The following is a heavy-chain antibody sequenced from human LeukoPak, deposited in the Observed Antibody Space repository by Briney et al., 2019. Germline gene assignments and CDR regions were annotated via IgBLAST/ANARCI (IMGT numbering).Heavy chain of an antibody. J-gene: IGHJ3*01. Sequence: SETLSLTCAVYGGSFSDYYWSWIRQPPGKGLEWLGEINHSGSINYNPSLKSRFIVSVDTSKNQFSLRLSSVTAADTAVYYCARRVRGVDDAFDVWGQGTMVTVSS. CDR1: GGSFSDYY. V-gene: IGHV4-34*01. D-gene: IGHD3-10*01. CDR3: ARRVRGVDDAFDV. CDR2: INHSGSI.